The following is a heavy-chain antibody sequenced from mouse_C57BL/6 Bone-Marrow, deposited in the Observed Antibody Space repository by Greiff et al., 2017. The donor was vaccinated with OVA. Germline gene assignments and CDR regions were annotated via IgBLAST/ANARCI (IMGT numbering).Heavy chain of an antibody. D-gene: IGHD2-5*01. CDR2: ISSGSSTI. Sequence: EVKLQESGGGLVKPGGSLKLSCAASGFTFSDYGMHWVRQAPEKGLEWVAYISSGSSTIYYADTVKGRFTISRDNAKNTLFLQMTSLRSEDTAMYYCARPVYSNWYFDVWGTGTTVTVSS. CDR1: GFTFSDYG. J-gene: IGHJ1*03. V-gene: IGHV5-17*01. CDR3: ARPVYSNWYFDV.